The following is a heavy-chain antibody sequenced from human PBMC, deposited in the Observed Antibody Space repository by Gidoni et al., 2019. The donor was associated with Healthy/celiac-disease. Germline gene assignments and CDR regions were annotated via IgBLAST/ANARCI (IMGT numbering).Heavy chain of an antibody. CDR2: ISSSSSYI. J-gene: IGHJ4*02. D-gene: IGHD6-25*01. Sequence: EVQLVESGGGLVKPGGSLRLARAASGFTFSSYSMNWVRQAPGKGLEWVSSISSSSSYIYYADSVKGRFTISRDNAKNSLYLQMNSLRAEDTAVYYCARDAASLDYWGQGTLVTVSS. CDR1: GFTFSSYS. V-gene: IGHV3-21*01. CDR3: ARDAASLDY.